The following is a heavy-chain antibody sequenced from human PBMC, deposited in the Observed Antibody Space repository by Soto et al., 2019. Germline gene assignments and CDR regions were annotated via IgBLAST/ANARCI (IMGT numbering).Heavy chain of an antibody. CDR3: AKDLGAAGAFDY. V-gene: IGHV3-23*01. CDR2: ITGRGDTT. J-gene: IGHJ4*02. D-gene: IGHD6-13*01. Sequence: EVQLLESGGGLVQPGGSLRLSCAASGFDFSAYAMSWVRQAPGKGLEWVSAITGRGDTTDYADSVKGRFTISRDNSKNTLYLQMNSRRAEDTAVYDCAKDLGAAGAFDYWGQGTLVTVSS. CDR1: GFDFSAYA.